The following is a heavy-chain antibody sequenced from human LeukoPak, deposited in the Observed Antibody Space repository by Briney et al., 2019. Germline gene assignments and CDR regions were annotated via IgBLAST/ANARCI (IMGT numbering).Heavy chain of an antibody. D-gene: IGHD6-13*01. CDR1: GGTFSSYA. Sequence: SVKVSCKASGGTFSSYAISWVRQAPGQGLEWMGRIIPIFGTANYAQKFQGRVTITTDESTSTAYMELSSLRSEDTAVYYCARASKPIAAAANWFDPWGQGTLVTVSS. V-gene: IGHV1-69*05. CDR3: ARASKPIAAAANWFDP. CDR2: IIPIFGTA. J-gene: IGHJ5*02.